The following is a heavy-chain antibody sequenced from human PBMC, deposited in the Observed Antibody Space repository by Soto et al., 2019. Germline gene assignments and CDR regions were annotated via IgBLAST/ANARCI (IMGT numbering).Heavy chain of an antibody. CDR2: IWYDGSNK. CDR1: GFSFSIYG. V-gene: IGHV3-33*01. CDR3: ARDSGQWLASYHFDY. D-gene: IGHD6-19*01. J-gene: IGHJ4*02. Sequence: GGSLRLSCAASGFSFSIYGMHWVRQAPGKGLEWVAAIWYDGSNKYYADSVKGRFTISRDNSKNMLYLQMNSLRADDTAVYYCARDSGQWLASYHFDYCGQVILVTVS.